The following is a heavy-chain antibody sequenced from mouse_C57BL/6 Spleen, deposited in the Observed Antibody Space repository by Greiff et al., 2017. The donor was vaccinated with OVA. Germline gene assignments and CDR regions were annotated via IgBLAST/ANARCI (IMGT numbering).Heavy chain of an antibody. CDR2: MWSGGST. D-gene: IGHD2-4*01. CDR1: GFSLTSYG. CDR3: ARNKGDDYGGAMDY. V-gene: IGHV2-2*01. J-gene: IGHJ4*01. Sequence: VKLQESGPGLVQPSQSLSITCTVSGFSLTSYGVHWVRQSPGKGLEWLGVMWSGGSTDYNAAFISRLSISKDNSKSQVFFKMNSLQADDTAIYYCARNKGDDYGGAMDYWGQGTSVTVSS.